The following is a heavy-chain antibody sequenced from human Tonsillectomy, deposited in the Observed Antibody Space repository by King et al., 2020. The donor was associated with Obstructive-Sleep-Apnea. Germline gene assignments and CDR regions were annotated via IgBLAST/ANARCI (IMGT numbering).Heavy chain of an antibody. Sequence: VQLVESGGGLVQPGGSLRLSCAASGFTFSSYWMSWVRQAPGKGLEWVANIKQDGSEKYYVDSVKGRFTISRDNAKNSLYLKMNSLRADDTAVYYCAREAGSGWFDYWGQGTLVTVSS. J-gene: IGHJ4*02. CDR2: IKQDGSEK. CDR1: GFTFSSYW. CDR3: AREAGSGWFDY. V-gene: IGHV3-7*03. D-gene: IGHD6-19*01.